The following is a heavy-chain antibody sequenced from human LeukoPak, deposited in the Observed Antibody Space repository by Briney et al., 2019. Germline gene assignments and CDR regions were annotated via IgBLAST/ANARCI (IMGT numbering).Heavy chain of an antibody. J-gene: IGHJ3*02. V-gene: IGHV1-69*13. Sequence: SVKVSFKASGGTFSSYAISWVRQAPGQGLEWMGGIIPIFGTANYAQKFQGRVTITADESTSTAYMELSSLRSEDTAVYYCARDYDPYYYDSSGYYFDAFDIWGQGTMVTVSS. CDR1: GGTFSSYA. D-gene: IGHD3-22*01. CDR2: IIPIFGTA. CDR3: ARDYDPYYYDSSGYYFDAFDI.